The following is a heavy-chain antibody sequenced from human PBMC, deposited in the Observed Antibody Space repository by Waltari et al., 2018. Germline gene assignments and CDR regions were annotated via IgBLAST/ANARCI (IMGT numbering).Heavy chain of an antibody. J-gene: IGHJ4*02. Sequence: QVQLQQWGAGLLKPSETLSLTCAVYGGSFSGYYWSWIRQPPGKGLEWIGEINHSGSANYTPALKSRVTISVDTSKNQFSLKLSSVTAADTAVYYCASKYYGSGYYFDYWGQGTLVTVSS. CDR2: INHSGSA. CDR3: ASKYYGSGYYFDY. V-gene: IGHV4-34*01. D-gene: IGHD3-10*01. CDR1: GGSFSGYY.